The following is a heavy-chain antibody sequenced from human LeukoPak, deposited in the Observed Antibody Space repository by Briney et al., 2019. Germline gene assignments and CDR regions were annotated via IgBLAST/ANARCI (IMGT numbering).Heavy chain of an antibody. CDR3: ARDSSEFRSLIPH. Sequence: GASVKVSCKASGYTFTSYGISWVRQAPGQGLEWMGGIIPIFGTAKYAQKFRGRVTITADESTSTAYMELSSLRSEDTAVYYCARDSSEFRSLIPHWGQGTLVTVSS. V-gene: IGHV1-69*13. D-gene: IGHD2-21*01. CDR1: GYTFTSYG. CDR2: IIPIFGTA. J-gene: IGHJ1*01.